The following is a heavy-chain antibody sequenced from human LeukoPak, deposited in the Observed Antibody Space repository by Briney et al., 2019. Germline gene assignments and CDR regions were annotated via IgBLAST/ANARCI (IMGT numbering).Heavy chain of an antibody. D-gene: IGHD3-22*01. Sequence: SVKVSCKASGYTFIDYYMHWVRQAPGQGLEWMGGIIPIFGTANYAQKFQGRVTITADESTSTAYMELSSLRSEDTAVYYCARLGPYYDSSGYGEYNWFDPWGQGTLVTVSS. V-gene: IGHV1-69*13. CDR3: ARLGPYYDSSGYGEYNWFDP. J-gene: IGHJ5*02. CDR2: IIPIFGTA. CDR1: GYTFIDYY.